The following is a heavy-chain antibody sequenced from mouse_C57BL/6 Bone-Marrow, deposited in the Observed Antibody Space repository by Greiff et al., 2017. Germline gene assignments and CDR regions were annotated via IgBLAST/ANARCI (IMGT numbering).Heavy chain of an antibody. J-gene: IGHJ4*01. CDR2: IDPEDGDT. Sequence: EVQLQQSGAELVKPGASVKLSCTASGFNIKDYYMHWVKQRTEQGLEWIGRIDPEDGDTKYAPKFQGQATITADTSSNTAYLQLSSLTSEDTAVYYCARRYYGKPFYAMDYWGQGTSVTVSS. V-gene: IGHV14-2*01. CDR1: GFNIKDYY. D-gene: IGHD2-1*01. CDR3: ARRYYGKPFYAMDY.